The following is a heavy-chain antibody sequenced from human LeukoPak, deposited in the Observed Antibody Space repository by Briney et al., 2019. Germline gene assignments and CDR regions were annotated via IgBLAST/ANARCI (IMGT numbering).Heavy chain of an antibody. J-gene: IGHJ4*02. CDR2: ISLRGLT. CDR1: GGSISGTNW. CDR3: SRESGPFSPFGF. Sequence: SETLSLTCGVSGGSISGTNWWSWVRQPPGQGLEWIGEISLRGLTNYNPSLRSRLTMSLYESKNQVSLNLTSVTAADTAVYYCSRESGPFSPFGFWGQGTLVSVHS. V-gene: IGHV4-4*02. D-gene: IGHD1-26*01.